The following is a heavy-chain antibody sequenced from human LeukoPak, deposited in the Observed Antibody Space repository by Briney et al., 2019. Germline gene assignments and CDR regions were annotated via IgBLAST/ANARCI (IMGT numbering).Heavy chain of an antibody. V-gene: IGHV4-4*07. CDR1: GGSMSSFY. CDR3: AREWTSGDGSGYPYYFDY. J-gene: IGHJ4*02. CDR2: IYTSGVT. D-gene: IGHD3-22*01. Sequence: SETLSLTCTVSGGSMSSFYWDWIRQPAGKGLQWIGRIYTSGVTNYNPSLKSRVTMSVDTSKNQFSLKLSSVTAADTAAYYCAREWTSGDGSGYPYYFDYWGPGTLVTVSS.